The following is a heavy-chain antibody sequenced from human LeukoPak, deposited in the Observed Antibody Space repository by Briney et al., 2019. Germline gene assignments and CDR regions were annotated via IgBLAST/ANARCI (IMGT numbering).Heavy chain of an antibody. J-gene: IGHJ4*02. CDR1: GFTFSTYG. CDR3: ARLYSSGWYLDY. D-gene: IGHD6-19*01. Sequence: SGGPLRLSCAASGFTFSTYGMHWVRQAPGKGLEWVAVIYYDGSDSYYGDSVKGRFTISRDNSKNTLYLQMNSLRAEDTAVYYCARLYSSGWYLDYWGQGTLVTVSS. V-gene: IGHV3-33*01. CDR2: IYYDGSDS.